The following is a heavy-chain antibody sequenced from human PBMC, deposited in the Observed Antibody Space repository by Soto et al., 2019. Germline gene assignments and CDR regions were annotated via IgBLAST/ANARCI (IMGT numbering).Heavy chain of an antibody. CDR1: GFNFSDAW. J-gene: IGHJ4*02. CDR3: TTLGPS. V-gene: IGHV3-15*07. CDR2: VKTKADGGTT. Sequence: EVQLMESGGGLVKPGGSLRLSCVASGFNFSDAWMNWVRQAPGKGLEWVGHVKTKADGGTTEYAASVKGRFIVSRDDSRNTLYLQMNSLKSEDTAMYYCTTLGPSWGQGTLLVVSS.